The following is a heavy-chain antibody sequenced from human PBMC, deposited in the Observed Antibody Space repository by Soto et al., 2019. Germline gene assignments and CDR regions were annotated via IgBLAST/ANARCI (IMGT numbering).Heavy chain of an antibody. CDR3: ARDGWGVVPAAMNYYYYYMDV. Sequence: ASVKVSCKASGYTFTSYAMHWVRQAPGQRLEWMGWINAGNGNTKYSQKFQGRVTITRDTSASTAYMELSSLRSEDTAVYYCARDGWGVVPAAMNYYYYYMDVWGKGTTVTVSS. D-gene: IGHD2-2*01. V-gene: IGHV1-3*01. J-gene: IGHJ6*03. CDR2: INAGNGNT. CDR1: GYTFTSYA.